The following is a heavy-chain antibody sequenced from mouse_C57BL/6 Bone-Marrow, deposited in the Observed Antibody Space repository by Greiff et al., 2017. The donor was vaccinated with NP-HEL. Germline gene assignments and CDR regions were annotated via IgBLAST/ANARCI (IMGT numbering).Heavy chain of an antibody. Sequence: EVKVVESGGGLVQPKGSLKLSCAASGFSFNTYAMNWVRQAPGKGLEWVARIRSKSNNYATYYADSVKDRFTISRDDSESMLYLQMNNLKTEDTAMYYCVRDDYDWFAYWGQGTLVTVSA. CDR1: GFSFNTYA. V-gene: IGHV10-1*01. CDR2: IRSKSNNYAT. J-gene: IGHJ3*01. CDR3: VRDDYDWFAY. D-gene: IGHD2-4*01.